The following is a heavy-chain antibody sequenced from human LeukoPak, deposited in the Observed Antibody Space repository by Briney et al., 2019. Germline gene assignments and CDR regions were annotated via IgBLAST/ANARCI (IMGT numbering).Heavy chain of an antibody. CDR1: GFTFDNYA. Sequence: PGGSLRLSCAASGFTFDNYAMHWVRQAPGKGLEWVAVISYDGSNKYYADSVKGRFTISRDNSKNTLYLQMNSLRAEDTAVYYCARDPLSYDSSGYASFLDYWGQGTLVTVSS. CDR2: ISYDGSNK. D-gene: IGHD3-22*01. CDR3: ARDPLSYDSSGYASFLDY. V-gene: IGHV3-30-3*01. J-gene: IGHJ4*02.